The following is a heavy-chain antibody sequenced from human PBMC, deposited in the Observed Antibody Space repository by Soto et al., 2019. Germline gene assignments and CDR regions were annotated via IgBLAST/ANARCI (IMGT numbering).Heavy chain of an antibody. D-gene: IGHD3-22*01. CDR3: ARDQDYYDLYYHGMDV. CDR2: INTFGSNI. Sequence: GGSLRLSCAASGFTFSSYGMHWVHQAPGKGLEWVSSINTFGSNIYYADSVKGRFTISRDNAENSLYLQMNSLRAEDTGLYYCARDQDYYDLYYHGMDVWGQGTTVTVSS. V-gene: IGHV3-21*01. CDR1: GFTFSSYG. J-gene: IGHJ6*02.